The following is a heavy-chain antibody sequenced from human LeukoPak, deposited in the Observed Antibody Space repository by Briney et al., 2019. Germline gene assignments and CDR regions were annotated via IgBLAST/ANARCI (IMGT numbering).Heavy chain of an antibody. V-gene: IGHV3-23*01. D-gene: IGHD3-10*01. CDR1: GFNFRGQA. CDR3: AKDVIRGGITYFES. CDR2: ITGRGETT. J-gene: IGHJ4*02. Sequence: GGPLRLCCAASGFNFRGQAMSWVRQGPGKGLEWVAGITGRGETTYYADSVKGRVNISRDNSKDTLFLQVNSLRTEDTAVYYCAKDVIRGGITYFESWGQGTQVAVSS.